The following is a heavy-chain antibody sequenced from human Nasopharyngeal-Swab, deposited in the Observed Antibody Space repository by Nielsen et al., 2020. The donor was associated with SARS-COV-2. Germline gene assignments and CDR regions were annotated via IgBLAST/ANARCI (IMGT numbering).Heavy chain of an antibody. J-gene: IGHJ4*02. D-gene: IGHD3-9*01. CDR3: ARGRGGYYNLDY. Sequence: GESLKISCAASGFTFGSHDIHWVRQPTGKGLEWASGIDTAGETYYADSVNGRYTISREDVKSFLYLQMNSLRVEDSGVYYCARGRGGYYNLDYWGQGALVTVSP. CDR1: GFTFGSHD. V-gene: IGHV3-13*01. CDR2: IDTAGET.